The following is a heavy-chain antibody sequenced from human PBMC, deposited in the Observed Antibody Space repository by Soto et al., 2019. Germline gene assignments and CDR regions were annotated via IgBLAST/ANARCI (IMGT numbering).Heavy chain of an antibody. CDR2: IDPSDSYT. D-gene: IGHD5-18*01. J-gene: IGHJ4*02. V-gene: IGHV5-10-1*01. Sequence: PGEALKISSKGSGYSFTSYWISWVLQIPGKGLEWMGRIDPSDSYTNYSPSFQGHVTISADKSISTAYLQWSSLKASDTAMYYCARIGGAAVVPFDYRGQGTLVTVS. CDR1: GYSFTSYW. CDR3: ARIGGAAVVPFDY.